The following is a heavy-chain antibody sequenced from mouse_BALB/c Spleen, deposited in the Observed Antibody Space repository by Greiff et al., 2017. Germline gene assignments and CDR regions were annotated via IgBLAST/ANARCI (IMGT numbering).Heavy chain of an antibody. CDR1: GFTFSSYG. Sequence: EVKLMESGGGLVQPGGSLKLSCAASGFTFSSYGMSWVRQTPDKRLELVATINSNGGSTYYPDSVKGRFTISRDNAKNTLYLQMSSLKSEDTAMYYCARGPYYGSSYFAYWGQGTLVTVSA. V-gene: IGHV5-6-3*01. D-gene: IGHD1-1*01. CDR2: INSNGGST. J-gene: IGHJ3*01. CDR3: ARGPYYGSSYFAY.